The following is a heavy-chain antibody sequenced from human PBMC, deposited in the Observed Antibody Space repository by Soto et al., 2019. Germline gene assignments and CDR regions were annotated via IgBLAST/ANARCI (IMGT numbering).Heavy chain of an antibody. D-gene: IGHD5-12*01. CDR2: IYFSGST. CDR3: VRHLSESGYDLNY. Sequence: TSETLSLTCTVSGGFITSDSYYWAWIRQPPGKGLEWIGSIYFSGSTYYNSALKSRLGISIDMSKNQFSLNLSSVTAADTAVYYCVRHLSESGYDLNYWGQGTPITVSS. V-gene: IGHV4-39*01. CDR1: GGFITSDSYY. J-gene: IGHJ4*02.